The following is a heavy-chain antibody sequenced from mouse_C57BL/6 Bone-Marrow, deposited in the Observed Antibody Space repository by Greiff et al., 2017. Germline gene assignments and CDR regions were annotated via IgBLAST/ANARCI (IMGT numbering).Heavy chain of an antibody. Sequence: EVKLVESGGGLVQPGGSLKLSCAASGFTFSDYGMAWVRQAPRKGPEWVAFISNLAYSIYYADTVTGRFTISRENAKNTLYLEMSSLRSEDTAMYYCARRPYSNDDYAMDYWGQGTSVTVSS. CDR2: ISNLAYSI. J-gene: IGHJ4*01. V-gene: IGHV5-15*01. CDR1: GFTFSDYG. D-gene: IGHD2-12*01. CDR3: ARRPYSNDDYAMDY.